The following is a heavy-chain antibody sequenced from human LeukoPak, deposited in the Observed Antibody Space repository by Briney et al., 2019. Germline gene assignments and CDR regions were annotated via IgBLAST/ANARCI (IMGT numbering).Heavy chain of an antibody. CDR3: ARDKRITMVRGVITTNWFDP. V-gene: IGHV3-48*03. CDR1: GFTFSSYE. CDR2: ISSSGSNI. J-gene: IGHJ5*02. D-gene: IGHD3-10*01. Sequence: PGGSLRLSCAASGFTFSSYEMNWVRQAPGKGLEWVSYISSSGSNIYYADSVKGRFTISRDNAKNSLYLQMNSLRAEDTAVYYCARDKRITMVRGVITTNWFDPWGQGTLVTVSS.